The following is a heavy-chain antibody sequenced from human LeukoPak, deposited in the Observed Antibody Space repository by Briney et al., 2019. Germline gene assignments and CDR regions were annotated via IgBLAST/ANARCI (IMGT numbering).Heavy chain of an antibody. CDR2: IYYSGST. CDR1: GGSISSSSYY. J-gene: IGHJ4*02. Sequence: KASETLSLTCTVSGGSISSSSYYWGWIRQPPGKGLEWIGSIYYSGSTYYNPSLKSRVTISVDTSKNQFSLKLSSVTAADTAVYYCVTYSSSRLYYFDYWGQGTLVTVSS. D-gene: IGHD6-6*01. V-gene: IGHV4-39*07. CDR3: VTYSSSRLYYFDY.